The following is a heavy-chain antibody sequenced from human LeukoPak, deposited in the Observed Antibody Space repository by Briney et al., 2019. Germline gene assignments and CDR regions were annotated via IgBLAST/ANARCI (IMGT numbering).Heavy chain of an antibody. CDR1: GFAVSSYH. CDR3: AKDGTTVLHPGFYP. Sequence: GGSLRLSCAASGFAVSSYHMNWVRQAPGKGLEWVPVIFNGGSTYYSDSVKGRFTSSRDNSHSTLYLQMNRLRAEDTAVYYCAKDGTTVLHPGFYPSGQGPLVTLSS. J-gene: IGHJ5*02. CDR2: IFNGGST. V-gene: IGHV3-53*01. D-gene: IGHD4-17*01.